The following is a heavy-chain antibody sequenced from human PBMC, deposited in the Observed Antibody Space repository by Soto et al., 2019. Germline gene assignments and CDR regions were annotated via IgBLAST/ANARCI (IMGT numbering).Heavy chain of an antibody. V-gene: IGHV3-30-3*01. D-gene: IGHD5-18*01. CDR1: GFTFNNYA. CDR2: ISYDGSSK. CDR3: ARGDGYIYGNTFDS. J-gene: IGHJ4*02. Sequence: QVQLVESGGGVVQPGRSLRLSCAASGFTFNNYAIHWVRQAPGKGLEWVAFISYDGSSKYHADSVTGRFTISRDNSRNTLYLQMNSLRAEDTAVYYCARGDGYIYGNTFDSWGQGNMVTVSS.